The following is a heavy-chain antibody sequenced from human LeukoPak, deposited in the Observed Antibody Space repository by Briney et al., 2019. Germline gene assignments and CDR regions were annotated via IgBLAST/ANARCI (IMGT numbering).Heavy chain of an antibody. CDR3: AKARTIALWFGEERDAFDI. J-gene: IGHJ3*02. CDR1: GFTFDDYA. CDR2: ISWNSGSI. Sequence: GGSLRLSCAASGFTFDDYAMHWVRQAPGKGLEWVSGISWNSGSIGYADSVKGRFTISRDNAKNSLYLQMNSLRTEDTALYYCAKARTIALWFGEERDAFDIWGQGTMVTVSS. D-gene: IGHD3-10*01. V-gene: IGHV3-9*01.